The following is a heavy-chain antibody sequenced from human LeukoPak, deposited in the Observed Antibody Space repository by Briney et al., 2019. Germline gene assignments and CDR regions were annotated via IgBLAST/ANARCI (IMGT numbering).Heavy chain of an antibody. D-gene: IGHD6-19*01. J-gene: IGHJ5*02. CDR1: GYTFTGYY. Sequence: ASVKVSCKASGYTFTGYYMHWVRQAPGQGLEWMGRINPNSGGTNYAQKFQGRVTMTRDTSISTAYMELSRLRSDDTAVYYCARVVIAVAGLAFTPTTNWFDPWGQGTLVTVSS. CDR3: ARVVIAVAGLAFTPTTNWFDP. V-gene: IGHV1-2*06. CDR2: INPNSGGT.